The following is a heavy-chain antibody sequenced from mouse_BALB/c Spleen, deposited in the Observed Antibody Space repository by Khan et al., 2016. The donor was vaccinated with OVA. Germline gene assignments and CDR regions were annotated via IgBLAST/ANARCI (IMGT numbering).Heavy chain of an antibody. J-gene: IGHJ2*01. V-gene: IGHV1-7*01. CDR2: INPTSGYT. CDR1: GYTFTTYW. Sequence: QVRLVQSGAELAKPGASVKMSCKASGYTFTTYWMHWVKQRPGQGLEWIGYINPTSGYTDYNEKFKDRATLSADKSSSTAYMQLSSLTSEDSAVYYCTRDRIDYWGQGTTLTVSS. CDR3: TRDRIDY.